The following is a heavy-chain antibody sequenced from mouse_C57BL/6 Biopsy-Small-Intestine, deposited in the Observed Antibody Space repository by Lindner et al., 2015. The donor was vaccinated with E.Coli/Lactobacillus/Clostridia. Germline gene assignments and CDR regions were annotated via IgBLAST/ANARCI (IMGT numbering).Heavy chain of an antibody. J-gene: IGHJ1*03. CDR1: GYTFTSYD. CDR2: IYPRDGTT. CDR3: TRGSFLPGGYFDV. V-gene: IGHV1-85*01. Sequence: VQLQESGPDLVKPGTSVKLSCKASGYTFTSYDINWVKQRPGQGLEWIGWIYPRDGTTKYNEKFKDKATLTVDTFSNTANTELHSLTSEDSAVYFCTRGSFLPGGYFDVWGTGTTVTVSS. D-gene: IGHD1-2*01.